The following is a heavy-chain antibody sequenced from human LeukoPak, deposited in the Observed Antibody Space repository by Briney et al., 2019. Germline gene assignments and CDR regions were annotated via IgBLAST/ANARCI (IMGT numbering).Heavy chain of an antibody. J-gene: IGHJ6*02. V-gene: IGHV3-74*01. D-gene: IGHD3-3*01. CDR2: INSDGSST. CDR1: GFTFSSYW. Sequence: GGSLRLSCAASGFTFSSYWMHWVRQAPGKWLVWVSRINSDGSSTSYADSVKGRFTISRDNAKNTLYLQMNSLRAEDTAVYYCARGGTYYDFWSGYHFYYYYGMDVWGQGTTVTVSS. CDR3: ARGGTYYDFWSGYHFYYYYGMDV.